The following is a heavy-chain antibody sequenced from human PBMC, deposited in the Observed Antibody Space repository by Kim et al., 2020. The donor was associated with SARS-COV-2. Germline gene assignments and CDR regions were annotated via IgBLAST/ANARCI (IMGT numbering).Heavy chain of an antibody. Sequence: GGSLRLSCAASGFTFSSYAMAWVRQAPGKGLEYVSTISGSGTSRSHADSVKGRFTISRDNSLKTLSLQMNNLRPEDTAVYYCARRPSYYETGGYYCDSWGQGTLVTVSS. V-gene: IGHV3-23*01. D-gene: IGHD3-22*01. CDR3: ARRPSYYETGGYYCDS. CDR1: GFTFSSYA. J-gene: IGHJ4*02. CDR2: ISGSGTSR.